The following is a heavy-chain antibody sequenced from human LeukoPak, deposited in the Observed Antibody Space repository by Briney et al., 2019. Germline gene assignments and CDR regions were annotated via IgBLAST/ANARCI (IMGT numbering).Heavy chain of an antibody. J-gene: IGHJ4*02. CDR2: INWNGGST. CDR3: ARDDRLGTVAGLDY. Sequence: PGGSLRLSCAASGFTFDDYGMSWVRQAPGKGLEWVSGINWNGGSTGYADSVKGRFTISRDNAKNSLYLQMNSLRAEDTAVYYCARDDRLGTVAGLDYWGQGTLVTVSS. V-gene: IGHV3-20*04. D-gene: IGHD6-19*01. CDR1: GFTFDDYG.